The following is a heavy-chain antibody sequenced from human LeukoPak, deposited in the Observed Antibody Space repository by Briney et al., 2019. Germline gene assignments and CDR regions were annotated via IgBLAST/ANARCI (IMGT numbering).Heavy chain of an antibody. CDR3: ARGQWLVPLSGWFDP. CDR2: IHYSGST. CDR1: GGSISSYY. Sequence: SETLSLTCTVSGGSISSYYWSWIRQPPGKGLEWIGYIHYSGSTNYNPSLKSRVTISVDTSKNQFSLKLSSVAAADTAVYYCARGQWLVPLSGWFDPWGQGTLVTVSS. D-gene: IGHD6-19*01. J-gene: IGHJ5*02. V-gene: IGHV4-59*01.